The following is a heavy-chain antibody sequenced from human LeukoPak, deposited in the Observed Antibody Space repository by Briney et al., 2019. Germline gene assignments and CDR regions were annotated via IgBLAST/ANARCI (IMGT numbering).Heavy chain of an antibody. Sequence: SETLSLTCTVSGGSISSSSYYWGWIRPPPGKGLEWIGSIYYSGSTYYNPSLKSRVTISVDTSKNQSSLKLSSVTAADTAVYYCARRSGGLLDHWGQGTLVTVSS. CDR2: IYYSGST. V-gene: IGHV4-39*01. CDR3: ARRSGGLLDH. CDR1: GGSISSSSYY. D-gene: IGHD3-16*01. J-gene: IGHJ4*02.